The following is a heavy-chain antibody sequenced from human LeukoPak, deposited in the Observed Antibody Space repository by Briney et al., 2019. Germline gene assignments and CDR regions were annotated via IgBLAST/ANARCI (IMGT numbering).Heavy chain of an antibody. CDR2: ISSSSSYI. CDR1: GFTFSSYS. J-gene: IGHJ6*02. D-gene: IGHD2-2*02. CDR3: ARDFDIVVVPAAIGLAYYYGMDV. Sequence: GGSLRLSCAASGFTFSSYSMNWVRQAPGKGLEWVSSISSSSSYIYYADSVKGRFTISRDNAKNSLYLQMNSLRAEDMAVYYCARDFDIVVVPAAIGLAYYYGMDVWGQGTTVTVSS. V-gene: IGHV3-21*01.